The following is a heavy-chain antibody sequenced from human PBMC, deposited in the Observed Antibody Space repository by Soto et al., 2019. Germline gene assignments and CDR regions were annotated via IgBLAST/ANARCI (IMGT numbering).Heavy chain of an antibody. J-gene: IGHJ5*02. D-gene: IGHD3-3*01. CDR2: ISAYDGKT. CDR1: GYTFSDYY. Sequence: ASVKVSCKASGYTFSDYYVTWVRQAPGHGLEWMGWISAYDGKTTYAEKFQGRVTLTTDTSTSTAYMELRSLRSDDTAIYYCARDPHEFWTSYWFDPWGQGTAVTVSS. V-gene: IGHV1-18*01. CDR3: ARDPHEFWTSYWFDP.